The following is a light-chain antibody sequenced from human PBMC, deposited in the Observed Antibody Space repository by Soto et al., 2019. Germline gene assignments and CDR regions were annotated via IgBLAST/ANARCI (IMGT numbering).Light chain of an antibody. CDR2: DAS. CDR3: LQYNTWPYT. J-gene: IGKJ2*01. Sequence: EVVMTQSPGTLSVSPGEGATLSCRASQSVSVNLAWYQHRPGQAPRPLIYDASTRAIGVPARFSGRGSETEFTLTLSGLQFVDFGFYYCLQYNTWPYTFGGGTKLEI. CDR1: QSVSVN. V-gene: IGKV3-15*01.